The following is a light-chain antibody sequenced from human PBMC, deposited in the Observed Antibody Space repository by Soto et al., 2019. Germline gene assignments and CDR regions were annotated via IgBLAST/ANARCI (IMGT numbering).Light chain of an antibody. CDR1: SDNVGYFDF. Sequence: QSVLTQPASVSGSPGQSITISCTGASDNVGYFDFVSWYRQHPGKAPQLLIYEVRKRPSGASDRFSGSKSGNTASLTIYGLQAEDEGDYYCSSYATTGRRVFGTGTKVTVL. J-gene: IGLJ1*01. CDR3: SSYATTGRRV. V-gene: IGLV2-14*01. CDR2: EVR.